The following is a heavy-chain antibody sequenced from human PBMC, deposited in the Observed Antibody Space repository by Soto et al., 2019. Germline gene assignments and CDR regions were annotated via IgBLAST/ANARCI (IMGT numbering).Heavy chain of an antibody. CDR1: GYTFTSYG. V-gene: IGHV1-18*01. CDR3: AREGYCTNGVCPPPDY. D-gene: IGHD2-8*01. J-gene: IGHJ4*02. Sequence: GASVKVSCKASGYTFTSYGISWVRQAPGQGLEWMGWISAYNGNTNYAQKLQGRVTMTTDTSTSTAYMELRSLRSDDTAVYYCAREGYCTNGVCPPPDYWGQGTLVTVSS. CDR2: ISAYNGNT.